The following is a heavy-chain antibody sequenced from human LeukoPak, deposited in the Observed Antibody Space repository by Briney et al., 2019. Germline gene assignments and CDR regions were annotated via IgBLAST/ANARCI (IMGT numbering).Heavy chain of an antibody. CDR1: GGTFSSYA. V-gene: IGHV1-69*05. Sequence: SVKVSCKASGGTFSSYAISWVRQAPGQWLEWMGRIIPIFGTANYAQKFQGRVTITTDESTSTAYMELSSLRSEDTALYYCARKLRLGGNWFDPWGQGTLVTVSS. D-gene: IGHD1-26*01. CDR3: ARKLRLGGNWFDP. CDR2: IIPIFGTA. J-gene: IGHJ5*02.